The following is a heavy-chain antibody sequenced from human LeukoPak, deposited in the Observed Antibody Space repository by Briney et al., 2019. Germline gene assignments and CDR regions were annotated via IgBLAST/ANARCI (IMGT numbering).Heavy chain of an antibody. J-gene: IGHJ5*02. V-gene: IGHV5-51*01. CDR1: GYSFTSYW. Sequence: GESLKISCKGSGYSFTSYWIGWVRQMPGKGLEWMGIIHPGDSDTRYSPSFQGQVTISADKSISTAYLQWSSLKASDTAMYYCARQGGYCSGGSCYATPSWFDPWGQGTLVTVSS. CDR3: ARQGGYCSGGSCYATPSWFDP. CDR2: IHPGDSDT. D-gene: IGHD2-15*01.